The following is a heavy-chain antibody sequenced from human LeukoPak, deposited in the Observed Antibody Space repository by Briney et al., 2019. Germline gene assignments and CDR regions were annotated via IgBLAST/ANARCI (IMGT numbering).Heavy chain of an antibody. CDR3: AKGVVWLSPAFDY. D-gene: IGHD3-22*01. V-gene: IGHV3-43*02. J-gene: IGHJ4*02. CDR1: GFTFDDYA. Sequence: PGGSLRLSCAAAGFTFDDYAIHWVRQAPGKGLEWVSLISGDGGSTSYADSLKGRFTISRDNSKNSLYLQMNSLRTEDTALYYCAKGVVWLSPAFDYWGQGTLVTVSS. CDR2: ISGDGGST.